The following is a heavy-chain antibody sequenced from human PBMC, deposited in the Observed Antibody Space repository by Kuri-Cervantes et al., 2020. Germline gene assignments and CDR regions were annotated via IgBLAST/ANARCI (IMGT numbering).Heavy chain of an antibody. D-gene: IGHD2-21*01. CDR1: GFTFSSYA. V-gene: IGHV3-23*01. J-gene: IGHJ4*02. Sequence: GGSLRLSCAASGFTFSSYAMSWVRQAPGKGLEWVSAISGSGGSTYYADSVKGRFTISRDNSKNTLYLQMISLRDGDSGTYYCATGVALGEFYWGQGTLVTVSS. CDR3: ATGVALGEFY. CDR2: ISGSGGST.